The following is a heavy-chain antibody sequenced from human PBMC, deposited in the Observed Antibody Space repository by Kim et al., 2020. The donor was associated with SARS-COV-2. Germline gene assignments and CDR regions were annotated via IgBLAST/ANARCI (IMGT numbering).Heavy chain of an antibody. D-gene: IGHD3-10*01. J-gene: IGHJ4*02. CDR3: TRTRITMVRGVQDDY. CDR2: IRSKANSYAT. V-gene: IGHV3-73*01. CDR1: GFTFSGSA. Sequence: GGSLRLSCAASGFTFSGSAMHWVRQASGKGLEWVGRIRSKANSYATAYAASVKGRFTISRDDSKNTAYLQMNSLKTEDTAVYYCTRTRITMVRGVQDDYWGQGTLVTVSS.